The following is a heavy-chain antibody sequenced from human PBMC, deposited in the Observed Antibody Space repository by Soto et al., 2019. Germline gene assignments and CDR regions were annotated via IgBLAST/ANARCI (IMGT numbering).Heavy chain of an antibody. CDR3: ARDLSTMIVVAPAY. CDR2: ISHDGNNK. V-gene: IGHV3-30-3*01. CDR1: GFTFSTYA. D-gene: IGHD3-22*01. Sequence: HPGGSLRLSCAASGFTFSTYAMYWVRQAPGKGLEWVAVISHDGNNKYYADSVKGRFTISRDNSKNTLYLQMNSLRAEDKAVYYCARDLSTMIVVAPAYWGQGTLVTVSS. J-gene: IGHJ4*02.